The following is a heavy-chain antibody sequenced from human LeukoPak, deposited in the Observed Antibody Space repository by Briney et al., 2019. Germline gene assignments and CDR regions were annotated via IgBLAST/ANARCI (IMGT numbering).Heavy chain of an antibody. CDR1: GFTFSTSV. D-gene: IGHD3-22*01. CDR2: ISGSGGVT. CDR3: AKGDGITMIVVD. V-gene: IGHV3-23*01. Sequence: PGGSLRLSCAASGFTFSTSVMSWVRQAPGKGLEWVSGISGSGGVTNYAESVKGRSTISRDNSKNTLYLQMNSLRAEDTAVYYCAKGDGITMIVVDWGQGTLVTVSS. J-gene: IGHJ4*02.